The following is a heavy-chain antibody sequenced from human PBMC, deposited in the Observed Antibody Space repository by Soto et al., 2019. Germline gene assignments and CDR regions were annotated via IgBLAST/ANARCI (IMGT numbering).Heavy chain of an antibody. CDR1: GFTFSSYG. J-gene: IGHJ6*02. Sequence: QVQLVESGGGVVQPGRSLRLSCAASGFTFSSYGMQWVRQAPGKGLEWVAVIWYDGSNKYYADSVKGRFTISRDNSKNTLYLQMNSLRAEDTAVYYCARDGAVVVVADYGMDVWGQGTTVTVSS. V-gene: IGHV3-33*01. CDR3: ARDGAVVVVADYGMDV. CDR2: IWYDGSNK. D-gene: IGHD2-15*01.